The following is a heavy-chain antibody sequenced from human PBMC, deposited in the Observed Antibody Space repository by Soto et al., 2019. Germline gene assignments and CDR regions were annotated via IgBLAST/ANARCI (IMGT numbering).Heavy chain of an antibody. J-gene: IGHJ4*02. CDR3: ARSPSALYYYDSSGTYYFDY. Sequence: ASVKVSCKASGYTFTSYAMHWVRQAPGQRLEWMGWINAGNGNTKYSQKFRGRVTITRDTSASTAYMELSSLRSEDTAVYYCARSPSALYYYDSSGTYYFDYWGQGTLVTVSS. CDR1: GYTFTSYA. D-gene: IGHD3-22*01. V-gene: IGHV1-3*01. CDR2: INAGNGNT.